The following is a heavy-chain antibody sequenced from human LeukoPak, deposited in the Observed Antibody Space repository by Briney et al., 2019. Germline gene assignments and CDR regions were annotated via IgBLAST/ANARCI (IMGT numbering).Heavy chain of an antibody. Sequence: GGSLRLSCAASGFSFSSYGMQWVRQAPGKGLERVAFIQYDGSNKYYAESVKGRFTISRDNSKNTLYLQMNSLRADDTAVYYCARSWQNAFFDYWGQGTLVTVSS. CDR1: GFSFSSYG. V-gene: IGHV3-30*02. CDR2: IQYDGSNK. D-gene: IGHD3-16*01. CDR3: ARSWQNAFFDY. J-gene: IGHJ4*02.